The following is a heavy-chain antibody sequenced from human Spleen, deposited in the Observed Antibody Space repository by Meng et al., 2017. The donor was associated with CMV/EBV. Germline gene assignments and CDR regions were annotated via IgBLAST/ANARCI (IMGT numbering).Heavy chain of an antibody. CDR1: GYTFTRNP. Sequence: ASVQVSCKTSGYTFTRNPITWVRQAPGQGLEWVGWISAYNGNTNHAQKLQGRVTLTTDTSTTTAYMELRNLTSDDTAVYYWARLFILPTLGYYDFYPGDFWGQGTLVTVSS. J-gene: IGHJ4*02. D-gene: IGHD3-3*01. CDR2: ISAYNGNT. V-gene: IGHV1-18*01. CDR3: ARLFILPTLGYYDFYPGDF.